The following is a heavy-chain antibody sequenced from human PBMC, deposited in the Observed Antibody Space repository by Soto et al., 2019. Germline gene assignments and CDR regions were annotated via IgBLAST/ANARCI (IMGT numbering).Heavy chain of an antibody. J-gene: IGHJ4*02. V-gene: IGHV3-74*01. CDR2: IDAAGSLT. D-gene: IGHD6-19*01. Sequence: EVQLVESGGGLVQPGGSLRLSCAASGFTFSRYWMHWVRQAPGKGLVWVSRIDAAGSLTTYADAVEGRFTISRDNARNTLYLQMNGLRAEDTAVYYCATDQTVAGPSTFDYCGQGTLFTVSS. CDR3: ATDQTVAGPSTFDY. CDR1: GFTFSRYW.